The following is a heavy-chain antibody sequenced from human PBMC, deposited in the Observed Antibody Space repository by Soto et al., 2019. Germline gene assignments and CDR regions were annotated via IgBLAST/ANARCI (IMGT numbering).Heavy chain of an antibody. Sequence: QLQLQESGPGLVKPSETLSLTCTVSGGSISTSPYYWGWIRQPPGKGLEWIGSTHYSGGTYYNPSLKSRVTIAVDTSKNQISLKLSSVTAADTAVYYCARRGVERGMDVWGQGTTVTVSS. J-gene: IGHJ6*02. CDR1: GGSISTSPYY. V-gene: IGHV4-39*01. D-gene: IGHD3-10*01. CDR2: THYSGGT. CDR3: ARRGVERGMDV.